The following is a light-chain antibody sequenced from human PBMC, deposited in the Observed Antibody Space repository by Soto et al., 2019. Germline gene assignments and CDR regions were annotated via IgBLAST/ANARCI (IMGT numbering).Light chain of an antibody. CDR1: QSVSSNK. J-gene: IGKJ1*01. V-gene: IGKV3-20*01. Sequence: VLTQSPATRSYSSGQRATLYCXXSQSVSSNKLAWYQQKPGQAPRLLIYGASGRATGIPDRFSGSGSGTDFTLTISRLEPEDFAVYYCQVFDGSLWTFGQGTKVDNK. CDR2: GAS. CDR3: QVFDGSLWT.